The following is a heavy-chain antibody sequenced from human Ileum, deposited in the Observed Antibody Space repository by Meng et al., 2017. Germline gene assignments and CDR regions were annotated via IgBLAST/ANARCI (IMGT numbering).Heavy chain of an antibody. CDR3: ARGIGDIRVGFDY. J-gene: IGHJ4*02. D-gene: IGHD5-12*01. V-gene: IGHV4-4*02. Sequence: LQESGPGLVKPSGTLSLTCAVSGASISSGNWWNWVRQSPGKGLEWIGEIFHGGTTNYNPSLKNRVTLLMDKSKNQFSLQLTSVTAADTAVFYCARGIGDIRVGFDYWGQGILVTVSS. CDR2: IFHGGTT. CDR1: GASISSGNW.